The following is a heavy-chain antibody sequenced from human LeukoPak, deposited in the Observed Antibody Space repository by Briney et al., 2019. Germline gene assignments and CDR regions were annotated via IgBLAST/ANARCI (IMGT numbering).Heavy chain of an antibody. CDR1: GFTFSSYA. J-gene: IGHJ6*02. CDR2: ISGSGGST. V-gene: IGHV3-23*01. D-gene: IGHD5-24*01. Sequence: GGSLRLSCAASGFTFSSYAMSWVRQAPGKGLEWVSAISGSGGSTYYADSVKGRFTISRDNSKNTLYLQMNSLRAEDTAVYYCVNELEPDYYYYGMDVWGQGTTVTVSS. CDR3: VNELEPDYYYYGMDV.